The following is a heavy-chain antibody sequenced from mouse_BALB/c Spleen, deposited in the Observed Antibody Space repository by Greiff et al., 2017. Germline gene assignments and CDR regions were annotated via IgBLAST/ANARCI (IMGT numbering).Heavy chain of an antibody. CDR3: ARDYRYDGDAMDY. Sequence: VQLQQPGAELVKPGASVKLSCKASGYTFTSYWMHWVKQRPGQGLEWIGEINPSNGRTNYNEKFKSKATLTVDKSSSTAYMQLSSLTSEDSAVYYCARDYRYDGDAMDYWGEGTSVTVSS. D-gene: IGHD2-14*01. CDR1: GYTFTSYW. J-gene: IGHJ4*01. V-gene: IGHV1S81*02. CDR2: INPSNGRT.